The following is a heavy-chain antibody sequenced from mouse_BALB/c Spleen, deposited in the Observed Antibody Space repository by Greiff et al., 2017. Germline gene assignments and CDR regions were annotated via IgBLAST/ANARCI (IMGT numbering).Heavy chain of an antibody. D-gene: IGHD2-3*01. CDR3: ARSYYDGYYPLYAMDY. CDR1: GYSITSDYA. J-gene: IGHJ4*01. CDR2: ISYSGST. V-gene: IGHV3-2*02. Sequence: DVQLQESGPGLVKPSQSLSLTCTVTGYSITSDYAWNWIRQFPGNKLEWMGYISYSGSTSYNPSLKSRISITRDTSKNQFFLQLNSVTTEDTATYYCARSYYDGYYPLYAMDYWGQGTSVTVSS.